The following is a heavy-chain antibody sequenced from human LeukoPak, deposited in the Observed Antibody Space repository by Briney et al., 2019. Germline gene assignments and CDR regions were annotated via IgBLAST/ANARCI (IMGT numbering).Heavy chain of an antibody. Sequence: EGSLRLSCAASGFAFSSYEMNWVRQAPGKGLEWVSYISSSGSTIYYADSVKGRFTISRDNAKNSLYLQMNSLRAEDTAVYYCAELGITMIGGVWGKGTTVTISS. D-gene: IGHD3-10*02. CDR3: AELGITMIGGV. CDR1: GFAFSSYE. J-gene: IGHJ6*04. V-gene: IGHV3-48*03. CDR2: ISSSGSTI.